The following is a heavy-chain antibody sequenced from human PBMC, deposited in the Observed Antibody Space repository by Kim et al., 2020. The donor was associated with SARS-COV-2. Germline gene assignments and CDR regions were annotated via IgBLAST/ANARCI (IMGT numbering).Heavy chain of an antibody. Sequence: GGSLRLSCAASGFTFSGYSMNWVRQAPGKGLEWVASITSSSTYIYYADSVRGRFTISRDNAKNSLYLQMNSLRTEDTAVYYCARDQNGDYHFDYWGDGTLVTASS. J-gene: IGHJ4*01. CDR3: ARDQNGDYHFDY. V-gene: IGHV3-21*01. CDR2: ITSSSTYI. D-gene: IGHD4-17*01. CDR1: GFTFSGYS.